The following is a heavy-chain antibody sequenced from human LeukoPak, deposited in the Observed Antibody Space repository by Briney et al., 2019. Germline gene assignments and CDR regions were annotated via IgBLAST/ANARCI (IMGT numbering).Heavy chain of an antibody. CDR1: GFTFDDYA. V-gene: IGHV3-9*01. Sequence: APRLSCAASGFTFDDYAMHWVRQAPGKGLEWVSRISWNSGTIDYADSVKGRFTISRDNAKNSLYLQMNSLRAEDTALYYCAKEEDSVGKYGMDVWGQGTTVTVSS. D-gene: IGHD6-6*01. CDR3: AKEEDSVGKYGMDV. J-gene: IGHJ6*02. CDR2: ISWNSGTI.